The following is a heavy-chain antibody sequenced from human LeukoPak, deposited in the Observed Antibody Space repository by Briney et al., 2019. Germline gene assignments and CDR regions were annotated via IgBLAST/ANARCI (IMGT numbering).Heavy chain of an antibody. CDR2: INPNSGGT. CDR1: GYTFTGYY. Sequence: ASVKVSCKASGYTFTGYYMHWVRQAPGQGLEWMGWINPNSGGTNYAQRFQGRVTMTRDTSISTAYMELSRLRSDDTAVYYCARGLELEGNFDYWGQGTLVTVSS. D-gene: IGHD1-1*01. CDR3: ARGLELEGNFDY. V-gene: IGHV1-2*02. J-gene: IGHJ4*02.